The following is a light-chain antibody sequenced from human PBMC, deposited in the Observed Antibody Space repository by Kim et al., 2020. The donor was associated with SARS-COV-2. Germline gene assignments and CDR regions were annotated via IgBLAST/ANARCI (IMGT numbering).Light chain of an antibody. CDR2: DVS. V-gene: IGLV2-14*03. CDR1: SSDVGGHNA. Sequence: QSALTQPASVSGSPGQSIAISCTGTSSDVGGHNAVSWYRQHPGKAPEVMIYDVSKRPSGVSDRFSGSKSGNTASLTISGLQADDESDYYCSSYASGGTYVFGTGTKVTVL. CDR3: SSYASGGTYV. J-gene: IGLJ1*01.